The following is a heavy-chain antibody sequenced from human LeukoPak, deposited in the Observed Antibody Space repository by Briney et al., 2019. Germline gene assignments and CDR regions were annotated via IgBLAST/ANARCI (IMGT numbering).Heavy chain of an antibody. V-gene: IGHV3-21*01. CDR2: ISSISSYI. CDR1: GFTFSTYS. J-gene: IGHJ4*02. D-gene: IGHD2-2*01. CDR3: ARVQHGDLNY. Sequence: GGSLRLSCAASGFTFSTYSMNWVRQAPGKGLEWVSYISSISSYIYYADSVKGRFTISRDNAKNSLYLQMNSLRAEDTAVYYCARVQHGDLNYWGQGSLVTVSS.